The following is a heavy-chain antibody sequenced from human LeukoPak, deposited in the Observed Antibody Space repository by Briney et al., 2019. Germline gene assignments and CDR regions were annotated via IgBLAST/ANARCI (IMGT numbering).Heavy chain of an antibody. CDR2: MNPNSGNT. CDR3: ARLLRREDY. V-gene: IGHV1-8*03. J-gene: IGHJ4*02. CDR1: GGTFSSYA. Sequence: ASVKVSCKASGGTFSSYAINWVRQATGQGLEWMGYMNPNSGNTGYAQKFQGRVTITRNTSISTAYMELSSLRSEDTAVYYCARLLRREDYWGQGTLVTVSS.